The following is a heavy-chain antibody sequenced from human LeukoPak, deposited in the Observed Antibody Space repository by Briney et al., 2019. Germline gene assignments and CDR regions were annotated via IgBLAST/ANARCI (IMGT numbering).Heavy chain of an antibody. V-gene: IGHV3-48*03. Sequence: GGSLRLSCAASGFTFSSYEMNWVRQAPGKGLEWVSYISSSGSTIYYADSVKGRFTISRDNAKNSLYLQMNSLRAEDSAVYYCARDELRNYYYMDVWGKGTTVTVSS. CDR3: ARDELRNYYYMDV. D-gene: IGHD1-26*01. J-gene: IGHJ6*03. CDR2: ISSSGSTI. CDR1: GFTFSSYE.